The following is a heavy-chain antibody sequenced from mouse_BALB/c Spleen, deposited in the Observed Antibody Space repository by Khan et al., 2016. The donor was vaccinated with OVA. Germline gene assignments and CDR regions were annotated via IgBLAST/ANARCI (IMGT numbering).Heavy chain of an antibody. CDR3: ARVLWLRPYYYAMDY. D-gene: IGHD2-2*01. CDR2: IDTYTGEP. V-gene: IGHV9-3-1*01. Sequence: QIQLVQSGPELKKPGETVKISCKASGYTFTNYGMNWVKQAPGKDLKWMGWIDTYTGEPTYADDFKGRFAFSLETSATTAYLQINNLKNEDTATXCCARVLWLRPYYYAMDYWGQGTSVTVSS. CDR1: GYTFTNYG. J-gene: IGHJ4*01.